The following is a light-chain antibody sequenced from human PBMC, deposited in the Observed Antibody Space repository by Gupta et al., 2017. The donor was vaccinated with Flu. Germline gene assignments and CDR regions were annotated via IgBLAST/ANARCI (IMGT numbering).Light chain of an antibody. CDR2: ANT. CDR1: SSNIGAGYD. Sequence: QSVLTQPPSVSGAPGQRVTISCTGSSSNIGAGYDVHWYQQRPGTAPKLLIHANTNRPSGVPDRFSGSKTGTSASLAITGLQAEDEADYYCQSYDSSLSAWVFGGGTKLTVL. V-gene: IGLV1-40*01. CDR3: QSYDSSLSAWV. J-gene: IGLJ3*02.